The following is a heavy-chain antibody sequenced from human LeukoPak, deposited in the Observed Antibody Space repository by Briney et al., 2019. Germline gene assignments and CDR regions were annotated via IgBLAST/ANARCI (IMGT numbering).Heavy chain of an antibody. CDR3: ARMPRDSSGWYY. CDR2: ISGSGGST. J-gene: IGHJ4*02. Sequence: GGSLRLSCAASGFTFSSYAMSWVRQAPGKGLEWVSAISGSGGSTYYADSVKGRFTISRDNSKNTLYLQMNSLRAEDTAVYYCARMPRDSSGWYYWGQGTLVTVSS. D-gene: IGHD6-19*01. CDR1: GFTFSSYA. V-gene: IGHV3-23*01.